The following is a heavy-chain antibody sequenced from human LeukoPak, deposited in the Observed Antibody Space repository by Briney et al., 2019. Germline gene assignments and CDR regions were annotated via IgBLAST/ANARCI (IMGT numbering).Heavy chain of an antibody. CDR1: GFTFSSYD. Sequence: GGSLRLSSAASGFTFSSYDIHWVRQAPGKGLEWAAVISYDGSNKYFADSVKGRFTISRDNSKNTLYLQMNSLRAEDTAVYYCAKEGDNYFDYWGQGTLVTVSS. CDR2: ISYDGSNK. D-gene: IGHD3-9*01. V-gene: IGHV3-30*18. J-gene: IGHJ4*02. CDR3: AKEGDNYFDY.